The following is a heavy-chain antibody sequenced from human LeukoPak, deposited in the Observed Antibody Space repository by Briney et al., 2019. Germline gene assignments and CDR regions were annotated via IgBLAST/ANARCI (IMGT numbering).Heavy chain of an antibody. CDR1: GGSFSGYY. CDR3: AGEGGSYLYYFDY. J-gene: IGHJ4*02. CDR2: INHSGST. Sequence: SETLCLTCAVYGGSFSGYYWSWIRQPPGKGLEWIGEINHSGSTNYNPSLKSRVTISVDTSKNQFSLKLSSVTAADTAVYYCAGEGGSYLYYFDYWGQGTLVTVSS. V-gene: IGHV4-34*01. D-gene: IGHD3-16*02.